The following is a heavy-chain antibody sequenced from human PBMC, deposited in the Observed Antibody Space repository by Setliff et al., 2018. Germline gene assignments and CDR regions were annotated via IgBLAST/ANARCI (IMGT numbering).Heavy chain of an antibody. V-gene: IGHV1-18*01. CDR1: GYTFSNYG. CDR2: ISAHNGYI. J-gene: IGHJ5*02. CDR3: ARDRATVVAPPTSTLFDP. Sequence: GASVKVSCKASGYTFSNYGISWVRQAPGQGLEWMGWISAHNGYIVYAQKLQGRVTMTTDTSANTAYVELRSLRSDDTAVYYCARDRATVVAPPTSTLFDPWGQGTLGTVSS. D-gene: IGHD2-2*01.